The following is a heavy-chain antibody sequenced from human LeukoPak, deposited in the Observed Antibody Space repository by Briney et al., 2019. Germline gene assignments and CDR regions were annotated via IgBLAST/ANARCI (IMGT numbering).Heavy chain of an antibody. D-gene: IGHD6-13*01. CDR2: ISSSSSYT. Sequence: GGSLGLSCEPSGSTFTSYAMSWFRQPPGKGWGWVYNISSSSSYTNYADSVKGRSTISRDNAKNSLYLQMNSLRAEDTAVYYCAREIEAIAAAGTSDYWGQGTLVTVSS. CDR1: GSTFTSYA. CDR3: AREIEAIAAAGTSDY. J-gene: IGHJ4*02. V-gene: IGHV3-11*06.